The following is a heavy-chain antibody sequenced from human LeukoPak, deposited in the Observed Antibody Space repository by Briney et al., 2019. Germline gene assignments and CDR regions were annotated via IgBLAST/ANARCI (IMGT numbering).Heavy chain of an antibody. CDR2: ISSSSSYI. CDR3: ARDLPAAPRGTKDY. CDR1: GFTFSSYS. D-gene: IGHD2-2*01. Sequence: PGGSLRLSCAASGFTFSSYSMNWVRQAPGKGLEWVSSISSSSSYIYYADSVKGRFTISRDNAKNSLYLQMNSLRAEDTAVYYCARDLPAAPRGTKDYWGQGTLVTVSS. J-gene: IGHJ4*02. V-gene: IGHV3-21*01.